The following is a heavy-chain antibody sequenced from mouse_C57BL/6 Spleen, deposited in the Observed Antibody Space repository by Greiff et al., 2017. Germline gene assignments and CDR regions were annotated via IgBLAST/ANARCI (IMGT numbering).Heavy chain of an antibody. CDR3: AREGGYWFAY. V-gene: IGHV3-6*01. CDR1: GYSITSGYY. Sequence: EVQLVESGPGLVKPSQSLSLTCSVTGYSITSGYYWNWIRQFPGNKLEWMGYISYDGSNNYNPSLKNRISITRDTSKNQFFLKLDSVTAEDTATYYCAREGGYWFAYWGKGTLVTVSA. J-gene: IGHJ3*01. CDR2: ISYDGSN. D-gene: IGHD2-2*01.